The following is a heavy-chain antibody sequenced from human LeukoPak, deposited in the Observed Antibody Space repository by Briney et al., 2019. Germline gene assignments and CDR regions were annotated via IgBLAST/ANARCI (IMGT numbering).Heavy chain of an antibody. J-gene: IGHJ5*02. CDR2: INTSGGST. CDR3: ARSQGGNTLWFDP. CDR1: GYTFTVYY. D-gene: IGHD4-23*01. V-gene: IGHV1-46*01. Sequence: GASVKVSCKASGYTFTVYYMHWVRQAPGQGLEWMGIINTSGGSTTYAQKFQGRVSMTRDTSTSTVYLEVSSLRSEDTAVYYCARSQGGNTLWFDPWGQGTLVTVSS.